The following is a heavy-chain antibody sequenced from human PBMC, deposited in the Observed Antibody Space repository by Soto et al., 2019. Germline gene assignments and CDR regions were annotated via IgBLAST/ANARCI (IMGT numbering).Heavy chain of an antibody. CDR1: GFNFGHYA. J-gene: IGHJ4*02. CDR2: ISGSSGRT. CDR3: ASRNGY. Sequence: EVQLLESGGGLVQPGGSLRLSCAGSGFNFGHYAMSWVRQAPGQEVEWVSGISGSSGRTYYADSVKGRFTISKDNSKNMLSLQMNRLSAEDTAVYYCASRNGYWGQGTLVTVSS. D-gene: IGHD3-22*01. V-gene: IGHV3-23*01.